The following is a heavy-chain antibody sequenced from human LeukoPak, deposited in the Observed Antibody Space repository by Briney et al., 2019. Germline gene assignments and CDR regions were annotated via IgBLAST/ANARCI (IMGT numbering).Heavy chain of an antibody. CDR1: GGSISSSNW. CDR2: IYHSGST. J-gene: IGHJ4*02. D-gene: IGHD3-3*01. V-gene: IGHV4-4*02. CDR3: ARRAPGYYDFWSGYYTQYDY. Sequence: KPSETLSLTCAVSGGSISSSNWWSWVRQPPGKGLEWIGEIYHSGSTNYNPPLKSRVTISVDKSKNQFSLKLSSVTAADTAVYYCARRAPGYYDFWSGYYTQYDYWGQGTLVTVSS.